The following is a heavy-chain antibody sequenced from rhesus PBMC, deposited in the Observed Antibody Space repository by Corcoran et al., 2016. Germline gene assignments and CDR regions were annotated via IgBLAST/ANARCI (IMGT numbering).Heavy chain of an antibody. Sequence: QLQLQESGPGLVKPSETLSLTCAVSGYSISSGYGWSWIRQPPGKGLEWIGYISYSGSTSYNPSLKRRCTSSRDTSKNQFSLKLSSVTAADTAVYYCARARGIAAEGDAFDFWGQGLRVTVSS. CDR3: ARARGIAAEGDAFDF. CDR1: GYSISSGYG. J-gene: IGHJ3*01. V-gene: IGHV4-122*02. D-gene: IGHD6-25*01. CDR2: ISYSGST.